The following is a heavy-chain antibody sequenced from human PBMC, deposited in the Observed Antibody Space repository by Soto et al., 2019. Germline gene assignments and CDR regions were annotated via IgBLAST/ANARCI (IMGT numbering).Heavy chain of an antibody. CDR2: IDPSDSYT. Sequence: GESLKISCKGSGYSFTSYWISWVRQMPGKGLEWMGRIDPSDSYTNYSPSFQGHVTISADKSISTAYLQWSSLKASDTAMYFCARHATVNREYYYGMDVWGQGTTVTVSS. V-gene: IGHV5-10-1*01. D-gene: IGHD4-4*01. J-gene: IGHJ6*02. CDR1: GYSFTSYW. CDR3: ARHATVNREYYYGMDV.